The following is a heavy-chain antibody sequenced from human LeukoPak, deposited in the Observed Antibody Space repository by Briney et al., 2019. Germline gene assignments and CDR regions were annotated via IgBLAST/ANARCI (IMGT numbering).Heavy chain of an antibody. Sequence: GGSLRPSCSASGFTFSDYPMHWVRQTPGKAMEYVSAISKNGDDTYYADSVKGRFTISRDNSKNTLYLQMSSLGTEDAAVFYCVQVGSNYYLNWGQGTLVIVSS. CDR3: VQVGSNYYLN. D-gene: IGHD4-11*01. CDR1: GFTFSDYP. V-gene: IGHV3-64D*06. CDR2: ISKNGDDT. J-gene: IGHJ4*02.